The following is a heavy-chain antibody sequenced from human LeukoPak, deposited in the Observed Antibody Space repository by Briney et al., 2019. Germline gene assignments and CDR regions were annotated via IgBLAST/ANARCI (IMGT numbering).Heavy chain of an antibody. V-gene: IGHV4-61*02. Sequence: SQTLSLTCTVSGGSISSGSYYWSWIRQPAGKGLEWVGRIYTSGSTNYNPSLKSRVTISVDTSKNQFSLKLSSVTAADTAVYYCARGPGGSSSSDFDYWGQGTLVTVSS. CDR1: GGSISSGSYY. CDR2: IYTSGST. D-gene: IGHD6-6*01. CDR3: ARGPGGSSSSDFDY. J-gene: IGHJ4*02.